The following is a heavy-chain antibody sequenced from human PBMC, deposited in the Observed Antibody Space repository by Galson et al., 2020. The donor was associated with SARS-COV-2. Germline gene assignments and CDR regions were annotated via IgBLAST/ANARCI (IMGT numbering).Heavy chain of an antibody. CDR2: FDPEDGET. CDR3: ATTPAYWNAARWSDAFDI. Sequence: ASVKVSCKVSGYTLTELSMHWVRQAPGKGLEWMGGFDPEDGETIYAQKFQGRVTMTENTSTDTAYMELSSLRSEDTAVYYCATTPAYWNAARWSDAFDIRGQGTMVTVSS. J-gene: IGHJ3*02. V-gene: IGHV1-24*01. D-gene: IGHD1-1*01. CDR1: GYTLTELS.